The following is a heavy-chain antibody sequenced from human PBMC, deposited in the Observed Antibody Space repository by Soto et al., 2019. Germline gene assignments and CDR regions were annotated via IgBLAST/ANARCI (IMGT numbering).Heavy chain of an antibody. J-gene: IGHJ6*03. V-gene: IGHV4-34*01. Sequence: SETLSLTCAVYGGSFSGYYWSWIRQPPGKGLEWIGEINHSGSTNYNPSLKSRVTISVDTSKNQFSLKLSSVTAADTAVYYCARGRSDIVVVPASFYYYYYYMDVWGKGTTVTVS. CDR3: ARGRSDIVVVPASFYYYYYYMDV. CDR2: INHSGST. CDR1: GGSFSGYY. D-gene: IGHD2-2*01.